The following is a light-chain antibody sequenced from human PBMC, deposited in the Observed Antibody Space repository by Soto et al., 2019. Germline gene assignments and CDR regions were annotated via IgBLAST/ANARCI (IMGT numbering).Light chain of an antibody. J-gene: IGLJ1*01. CDR3: GSWDSSLSAYV. Sequence: QSVLTQPPSVSAAPGQKVTISCSXVSSNIGGNSVSWYQQLPGTAPKLLIYDDNKRPSGIPDRFSGSKSGTSATLGITGFQTGDEADYYCGSWDSSLSAYVFGTGTKVTVL. CDR1: SSNIGGNS. CDR2: DDN. V-gene: IGLV1-51*01.